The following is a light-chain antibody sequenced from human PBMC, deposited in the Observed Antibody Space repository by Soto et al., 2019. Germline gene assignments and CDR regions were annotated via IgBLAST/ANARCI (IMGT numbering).Light chain of an antibody. J-gene: IGKJ4*01. CDR2: DAS. CDR3: LQRASWPLT. V-gene: IGKV3-11*01. CDR1: QSISGY. Sequence: EIVLTQSPATLSLSPGERTTLSCRASQSISGYLAWYQHRPGRAPRLLIYDASNRAPGIRDRFSGRGSGIDVSVTNSCLEPEDFAVYYCLQRASWPLTVGGGTALE.